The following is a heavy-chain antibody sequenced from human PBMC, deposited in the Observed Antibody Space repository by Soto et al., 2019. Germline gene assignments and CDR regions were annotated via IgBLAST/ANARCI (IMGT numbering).Heavy chain of an antibody. CDR3: ARDNGIEGSFDP. V-gene: IGHV3-48*02. D-gene: IGHD2-8*01. Sequence: EMQLVESGGGLVQPGGSLRLSCAASGFTFSRYSMNWVRQAPGKGLEWIAYITSSSTIFYADSVKGRFTISRDNAKNSLYLQMDSLRDEDTCVYYCARDNGIEGSFDPWGQGTLVTVSS. J-gene: IGHJ5*02. CDR1: GFTFSRYS. CDR2: ITSSSTI.